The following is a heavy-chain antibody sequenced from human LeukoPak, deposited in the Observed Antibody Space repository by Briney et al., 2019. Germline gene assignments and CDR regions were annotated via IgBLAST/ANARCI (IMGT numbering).Heavy chain of an antibody. CDR1: GGSISSSSYY. CDR2: IYYSGST. J-gene: IGHJ4*02. Sequence: PSETLSLTCTVSGGSISSSSYYWGWIRQPPGKGLEWIGSIYYSGSTYYNPSLKSRVTVSVDKSKNKFSLKLTSVTAADTAVYYCARPKVGATRGFDYWGQGTLVTVSS. CDR3: ARPKVGATRGFDY. D-gene: IGHD1-26*01. V-gene: IGHV4-39*01.